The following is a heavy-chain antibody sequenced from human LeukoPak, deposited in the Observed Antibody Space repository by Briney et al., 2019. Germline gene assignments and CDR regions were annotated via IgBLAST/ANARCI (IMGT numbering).Heavy chain of an antibody. CDR1: GGSFSGYY. CDR3: ARVDCSGGSCDYDY. V-gene: IGHV4-34*01. D-gene: IGHD2-15*01. Sequence: SETLSLTCAVYGGSFSGYYWSWIRRPPGKGLEWIGEINHSGSTNYNPSLKSRVTISVDTSKNQFSLKLSSVTAADTAVYYCARVDCSGGSCDYDYWGQGTLVTVSS. CDR2: INHSGST. J-gene: IGHJ4*02.